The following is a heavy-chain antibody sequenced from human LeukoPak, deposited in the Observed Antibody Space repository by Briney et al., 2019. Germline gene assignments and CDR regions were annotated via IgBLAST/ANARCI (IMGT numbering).Heavy chain of an antibody. J-gene: IGHJ4*02. Sequence: GSLRLSCAASGFTFIDYSMNWVRQGPGEGLEWISYVGISSGNTKYADSVKGRFTISGDSDKNSVFLQMNSLRVEDTAVYYCARDHRYAFDNWGQGTLVTVSS. CDR2: VGISSGNT. D-gene: IGHD5-12*01. CDR1: GFTFIDYS. V-gene: IGHV3-48*04. CDR3: ARDHRYAFDN.